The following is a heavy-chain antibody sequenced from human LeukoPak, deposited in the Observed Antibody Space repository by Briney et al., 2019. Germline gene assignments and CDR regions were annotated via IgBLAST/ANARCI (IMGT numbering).Heavy chain of an antibody. D-gene: IGHD1-26*01. CDR1: GFTFSSYG. CDR3: AKDRSLRVNGMDV. V-gene: IGHV3-30*18. J-gene: IGHJ6*02. CDR2: ISYDGSNK. Sequence: PGRSLRLSCAASGFTFSSYGMHWVRQAPGKGLEWVVVISYDGSNKYYADPVKGRFTISRDNSKNTLYLQMNSLRAEDTAVYYCAKDRSLRVNGMDVWGQGTTVTVSS.